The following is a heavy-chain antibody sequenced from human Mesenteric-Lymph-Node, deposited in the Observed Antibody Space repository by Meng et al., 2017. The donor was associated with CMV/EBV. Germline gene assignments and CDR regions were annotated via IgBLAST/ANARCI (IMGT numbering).Heavy chain of an antibody. D-gene: IGHD2-2*01. CDR2: INPSSGAT. CDR1: GYTFTSYD. Sequence: SCKASGYTFTSYDINWVRQATGQGLEWMGRINPSSGATNYAQTFQDRVTMTSDTSITTAYMELSSLRSDGTAVYYCARDQSAAAINWGQGTLVTVSS. V-gene: IGHV1-2*06. J-gene: IGHJ4*02. CDR3: ARDQSAAAIN.